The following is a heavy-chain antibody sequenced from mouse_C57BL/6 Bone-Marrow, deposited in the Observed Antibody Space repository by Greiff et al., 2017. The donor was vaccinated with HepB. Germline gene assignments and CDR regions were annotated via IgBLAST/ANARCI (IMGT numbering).Heavy chain of an antibody. D-gene: IGHD2-3*01. Sequence: VQLQQSGAELVRPGASVTLSCTASGFNIKDDYMHWVKQKPEQGLEWIGWIDPENGDTEYASKFQGKATITADTSSNKAYLQLSSLTSEDTAVYYCTTKIYDWGYFDVWGTGTTVTVSS. CDR2: IDPENGDT. V-gene: IGHV14-4*01. CDR3: TTKIYDWGYFDV. J-gene: IGHJ1*03. CDR1: GFNIKDDY.